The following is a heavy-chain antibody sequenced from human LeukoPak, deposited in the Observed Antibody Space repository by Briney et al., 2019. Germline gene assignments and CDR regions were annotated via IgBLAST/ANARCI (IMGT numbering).Heavy chain of an antibody. CDR2: IYPGDSDT. CDR1: GYSFTSYW. J-gene: IGHJ4*02. D-gene: IGHD1-26*01. Sequence: GESLKISCKGSGYSFTSYWIGWVRQMPGKGLEWMGIIYPGDSDTRYSPSFQVQVTISADKSINTAYLQWSSLKASDTALYYCARSTQWELLRYFDYWGQGTLVTVSS. CDR3: ARSTQWELLRYFDY. V-gene: IGHV5-51*01.